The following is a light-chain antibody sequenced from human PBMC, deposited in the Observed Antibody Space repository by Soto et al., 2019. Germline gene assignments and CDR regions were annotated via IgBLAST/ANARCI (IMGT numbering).Light chain of an antibody. CDR1: QSISDT. Sequence: IVMTQSPATLSVSPGGRATLSCRARQSISDTLAWYQQKPGQAPRLLIHGASTRAPGFPARFSGSGSGTDFTLTISSLQSEDFAVYYCQQYDNWPWTFGQGTKVDIK. J-gene: IGKJ1*01. CDR2: GAS. CDR3: QQYDNWPWT. V-gene: IGKV3-15*01.